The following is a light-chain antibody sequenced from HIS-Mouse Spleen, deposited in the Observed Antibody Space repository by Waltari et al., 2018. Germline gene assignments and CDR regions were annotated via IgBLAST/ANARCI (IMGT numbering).Light chain of an antibody. V-gene: IGLV6-57*04. CDR1: SCSIASNS. Sequence: NFMLTQPHSVSESPGKTVTISCTRSSCSIASNSVQWYPQRPGSAPTTVIYEDNQRPSGVPDRFSGSIDSSSNPASLTISGLKTEDEADYYCQSYDSSNQVFGGGTKLTVL. CDR2: EDN. J-gene: IGLJ3*02. CDR3: QSYDSSNQV.